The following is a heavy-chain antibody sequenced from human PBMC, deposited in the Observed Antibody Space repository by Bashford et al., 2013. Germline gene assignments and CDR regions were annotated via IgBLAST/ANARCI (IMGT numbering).Heavy chain of an antibody. CDR3: ARRMVVPGRFDAFDI. CDR2: ISLYNGNT. J-gene: IGHJ3*02. D-gene: IGHD2-15*01. CDR1: GGTFSSYG. V-gene: IGHV1-18*01. Sequence: VASVKVSCKASGGTFSSYGISWVRQAPGQGLEWMGWISLYNGNTRYAQKVQGRVTMTTDTSTSTAYMELRSLRSDDTAVYYCARRMVVPGRFDAFDIWGPRDNGHRLL.